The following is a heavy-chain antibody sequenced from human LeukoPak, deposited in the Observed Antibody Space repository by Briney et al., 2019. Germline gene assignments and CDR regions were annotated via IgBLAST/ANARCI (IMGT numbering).Heavy chain of an antibody. V-gene: IGHV4-39*07. Sequence: PSGTLSLTCTVSGGSISSSSYYWGWIRQPPGKGLEWIGSIYYSGSTYYNPSLKSRVTISVDTSKNQFSLKLSSVTAADTAVYYCARDDMDVWGKGTTVTVSS. CDR3: ARDDMDV. CDR1: GGSISSSSYY. CDR2: IYYSGST. J-gene: IGHJ6*03.